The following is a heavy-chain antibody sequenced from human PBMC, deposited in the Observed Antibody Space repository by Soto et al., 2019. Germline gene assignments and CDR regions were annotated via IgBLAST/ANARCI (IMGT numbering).Heavy chain of an antibody. CDR3: ARDMHAGFTHYFDP. J-gene: IGHJ5*02. CDR1: GYSISSGYN. CDR2: IYHSGST. Sequence: SETLSLTCAVSGYSISSGYNWGWIRQPPGKGLEWIASIYHSGSTYYNPSLKSRVSISVDTSKNQFSLNLSSMTAADTAVYYCARDMHAGFTHYFDPWGQGTLVTVSS. V-gene: IGHV4-38-2*02. D-gene: IGHD1-26*01.